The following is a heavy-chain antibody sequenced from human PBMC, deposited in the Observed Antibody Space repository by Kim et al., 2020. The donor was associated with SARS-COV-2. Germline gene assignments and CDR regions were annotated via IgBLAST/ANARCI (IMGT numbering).Heavy chain of an antibody. V-gene: IGHV6-1*01. J-gene: IGHJ4*02. CDR3: ARDSSSSGVYFDY. CDR1: GDSVSSDSAA. CDR2: TYYRSKWYY. Sequence: SQTLSLTCAISGDSVSSDSAAWNWIRQSPSRGLEWLGRTYYRSKWYYDYAVSVKSRITLNPDTSKNQFSLQLNSVTPEDTAVYYCARDSSSSGVYFDYWGQGTLVTVSS. D-gene: IGHD6-13*01.